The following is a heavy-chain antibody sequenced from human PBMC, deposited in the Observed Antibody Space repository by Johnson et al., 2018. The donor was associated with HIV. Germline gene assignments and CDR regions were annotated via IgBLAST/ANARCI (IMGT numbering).Heavy chain of an antibody. Sequence: QEQLVESGGGVVQPGRSLRLSCAASGFTFSSYAMHWVRQAPGKGLEWVAVISYDGSNKYYADSVKGRFTISRYNSKNTLYLQMNSLRAEDTAVYYCARELEFGDLRKNDAFDIWGQGTMVTVSS. CDR2: ISYDGSNK. CDR3: ARELEFGDLRKNDAFDI. D-gene: IGHD4-17*01. J-gene: IGHJ3*02. V-gene: IGHV3-30-3*01. CDR1: GFTFSSYA.